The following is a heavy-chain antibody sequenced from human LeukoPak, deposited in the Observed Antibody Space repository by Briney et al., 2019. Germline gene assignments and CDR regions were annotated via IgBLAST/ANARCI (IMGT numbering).Heavy chain of an antibody. J-gene: IGHJ4*02. D-gene: IGHD1-1*01. V-gene: IGHV4-34*01. CDR3: ASSPSTGPDY. CDR2: INHSGST. Sequence: SETLSLTCVVYGGSFSGYYWSWIRQPPGKGLEWMGEINHSGSTNYNPSLKSRVTMSVDTSNNQFSLNLSSVTAADTGVYYCASSPSTGPDYWGQGTLVTVSS. CDR1: GGSFSGYY.